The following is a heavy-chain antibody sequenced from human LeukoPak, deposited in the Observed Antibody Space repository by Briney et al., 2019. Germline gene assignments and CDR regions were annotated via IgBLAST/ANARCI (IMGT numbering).Heavy chain of an antibody. CDR2: INHSGST. CDR3: ARGRRVSDSSDFDY. D-gene: IGHD6-6*01. Sequence: SETLSLTCAVYGGSFSGYYWSWIRQPPGKGLEWIGEINHSGSTNYNPSLKSRVTISVDTSKNQFSLKLSSVTAADTAVYYCARGRRVSDSSDFDYWGQGTLVTVSS. V-gene: IGHV4-34*01. J-gene: IGHJ4*02. CDR1: GGSFSGYY.